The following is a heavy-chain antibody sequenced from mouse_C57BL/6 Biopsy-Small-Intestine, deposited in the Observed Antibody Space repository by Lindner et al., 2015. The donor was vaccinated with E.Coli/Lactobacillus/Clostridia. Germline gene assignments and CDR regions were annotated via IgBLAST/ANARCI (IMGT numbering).Heavy chain of an antibody. CDR2: XNPKSGGT. CDR1: GYIFTGYY. V-gene: IGHV1-22*01. D-gene: IGHD2-2*01. CDR3: ARELEDAAMVKGSDAFDM. J-gene: IGHJ3*02. Sequence: SVKVSCKASGYIFTGYYMHWVRQAPGQGPEYMGWXNPKSGGTSYAQKFQGRVTMTRDTSISTAYMELSRLRSDDTAVYYCARELEDAAMVKGSDAFDMWGQGTKVTVSS.